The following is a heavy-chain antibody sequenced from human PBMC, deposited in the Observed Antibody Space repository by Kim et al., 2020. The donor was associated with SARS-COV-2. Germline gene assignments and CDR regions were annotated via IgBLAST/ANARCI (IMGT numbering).Heavy chain of an antibody. CDR3: ARQKAFITIFGVVITDGMDV. Sequence: SETLSLTCTVSGGSISSISYYWGWIRQPPGKGLEWIGSIYYSGSTYYNPSLKSRVTISVDTSKNQFSLKLSSVTAADTAVYYCARQKAFITIFGVVITDGMDVWGQGTTVTVSS. V-gene: IGHV4-39*01. J-gene: IGHJ6*02. D-gene: IGHD3-3*01. CDR1: GGSISSISYY. CDR2: IYYSGST.